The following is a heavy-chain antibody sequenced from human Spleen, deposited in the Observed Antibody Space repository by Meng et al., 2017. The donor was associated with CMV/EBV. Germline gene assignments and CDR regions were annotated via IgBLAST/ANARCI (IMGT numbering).Heavy chain of an antibody. Sequence: SETLSLTCTVPGGSISSYYWSWIRQPPGKGLEWIGYIYYSGSTTYNPSLKSRVTISVDTSKNQFSLRLRSVTAADTAIYYCARKSPYWYFDLWGRGTLVTVSS. CDR2: IYYSGST. V-gene: IGHV4-59*01. J-gene: IGHJ2*01. CDR3: ARKSPYWYFDL. CDR1: GGSISSYY.